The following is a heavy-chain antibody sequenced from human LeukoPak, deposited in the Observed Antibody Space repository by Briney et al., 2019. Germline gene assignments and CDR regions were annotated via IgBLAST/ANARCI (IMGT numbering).Heavy chain of an antibody. CDR1: GFTFSSYG. V-gene: IGHV3-30*03. D-gene: IGHD6-19*01. CDR2: ISYDGSNK. CDR3: TTEQWLAPIEDY. J-gene: IGHJ4*02. Sequence: GGSLRLSCAASGFTFSSYGMHWVRQAPGKGLEWVAVISYDGSNKYYADSVKGRFTISRDNSKNTLYLQMNSLKTEDTAVYYCTTEQWLAPIEDYWGQGTLVTVSS.